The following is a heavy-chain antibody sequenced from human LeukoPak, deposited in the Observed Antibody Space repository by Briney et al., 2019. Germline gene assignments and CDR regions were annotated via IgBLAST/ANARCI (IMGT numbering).Heavy chain of an antibody. CDR1: GYTFTSYG. CDR2: INAANGHT. D-gene: IGHD3-10*01. V-gene: IGHV1-18*03. CDR3: ARGRGPPNTNRDFYYYYYMDV. Sequence: ASVKVSCKASGYTFTSYGISWVRQAPGQGLEWMGWINAANGHTKYSQQFHDRITITRDTSATTAYMELSNLRSDDMALYYCARGRGPPNTNRDFYYYYYMDVWGTGTTVTVSS. J-gene: IGHJ6*03.